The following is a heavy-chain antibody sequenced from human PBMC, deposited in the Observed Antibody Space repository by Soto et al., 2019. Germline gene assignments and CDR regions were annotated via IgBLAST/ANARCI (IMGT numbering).Heavy chain of an antibody. CDR3: ASDRLAFDYYNSSGYSFES. Sequence: ASVKVSCKASGGTFSSYAISWVRQAPGQGLEWMGGIIPIFGTSNYAQKFQGRVTITADESTSTAYMELSSLRSEDTAVYYCASDRLAFDYYNSSGYSFESWGQGTLVTLSA. CDR1: GGTFSSYA. CDR2: IIPIFGTS. D-gene: IGHD3-22*01. V-gene: IGHV1-69*13. J-gene: IGHJ4*02.